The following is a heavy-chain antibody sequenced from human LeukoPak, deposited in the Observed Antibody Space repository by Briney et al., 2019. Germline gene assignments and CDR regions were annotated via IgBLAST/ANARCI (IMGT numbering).Heavy chain of an antibody. J-gene: IGHJ4*02. CDR3: AVSTTFD. V-gene: IGHV3-11*01. CDR2: ISSSGDYI. CDR1: GFIFSNHY. D-gene: IGHD3-16*01. Sequence: GGSLRLSCATSGFIFSNHYMNWIRQAPGKGLEWVSYISSSGDYIYYADSVKGRFTISRDNAKNSLYLQMSSLRAEDTAVYYFAVSTTFDWGQGTLLTVSS.